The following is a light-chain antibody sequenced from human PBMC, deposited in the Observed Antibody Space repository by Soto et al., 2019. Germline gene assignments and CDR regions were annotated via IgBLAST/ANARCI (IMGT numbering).Light chain of an antibody. J-gene: IGKJ3*01. CDR1: QGISSY. CDR3: EELNSYLLFN. V-gene: IGKV1-9*01. Sequence: DIQLTQSPSFLSASVGDRVTITCRASQGISSYLAWYQQKPGKAPKLLIYAASTLQSGVPSRFSGSGSGTEFTLTISSLQPEDFATYNVEELNSYLLFNFGPGTKVDIK. CDR2: AAS.